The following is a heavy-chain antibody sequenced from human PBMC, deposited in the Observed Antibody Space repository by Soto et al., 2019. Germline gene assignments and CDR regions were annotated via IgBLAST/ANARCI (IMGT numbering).Heavy chain of an antibody. V-gene: IGHV1-46*01. CDR2: IKIAAGTT. CDR3: ARDLSGDTEFDF. Sequence: QVQLVQSGAEMRKPGASVKVSCKTSGYTFTSYFMHWVRQAPGQGLEWMGIIKIAAGTTTYAQRFQGRVTLTRDTSTTTVYMDLNSLRSEDTAIYSCARDLSGDTEFDFWGQGTPVIVSS. J-gene: IGHJ4*02. D-gene: IGHD3-10*01. CDR1: GYTFTSYF.